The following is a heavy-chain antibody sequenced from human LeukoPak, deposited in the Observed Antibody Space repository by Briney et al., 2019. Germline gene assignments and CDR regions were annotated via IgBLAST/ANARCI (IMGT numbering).Heavy chain of an antibody. J-gene: IGHJ4*02. CDR3: ARASPGIAAAGYFDY. CDR2: ISYDGSNK. V-gene: IGHV3-30-3*01. D-gene: IGHD6-13*01. CDR1: GFTFSSYA. Sequence: PGRSLRLSCAAPGFTFSSYAMHWVRQAPGKGLEWVAVISYDGSNKYYADSVKGRFTISRDNSKNTLYLQMNSLRAEDTAVYYCARASPGIAAAGYFDYWGQGTLVTVSS.